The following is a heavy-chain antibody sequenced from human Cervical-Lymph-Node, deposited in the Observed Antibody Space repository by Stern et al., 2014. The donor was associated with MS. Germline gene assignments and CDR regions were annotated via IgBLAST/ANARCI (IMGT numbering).Heavy chain of an antibody. D-gene: IGHD1-14*01. V-gene: IGHV2-5*02. CDR3: ARRTSLPVRLASNWFDP. CDR1: GFSLSTRGVG. J-gene: IGHJ5*02. Sequence: QVTLKESGPTLVKPTQTLTMTCTFSGFSLSTRGVGVGWIRQTPGKDPVWLAILYGDDDKLYSTSCKNRVTISKDTTKNQVVLAMTNVDPEDTATYFCARRTSLPVRLASNWFDPWGQGLLVTVSS. CDR2: LYGDDDK.